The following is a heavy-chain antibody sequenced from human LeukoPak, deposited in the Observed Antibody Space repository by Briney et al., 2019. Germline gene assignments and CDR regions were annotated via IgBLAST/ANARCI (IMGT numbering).Heavy chain of an antibody. J-gene: IGHJ4*02. D-gene: IGHD3-10*01. CDR3: ARSAEGTIWFGGLFHFDY. V-gene: IGHV1-69*13. CDR1: GGTFSSYA. Sequence: GASVKVSCKASGGTFSSYAISWVRQAPGQGLEWMGGIIPIFGTANYAQKFQGRVTITADESTSTAYMELSSLRSDDTAVYYCARSAEGTIWFGGLFHFDYWGQGTLVTVSS. CDR2: IIPIFGTA.